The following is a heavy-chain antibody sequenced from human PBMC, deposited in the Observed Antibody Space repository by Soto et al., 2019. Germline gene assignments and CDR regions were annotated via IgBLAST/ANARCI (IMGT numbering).Heavy chain of an antibody. Sequence: SETLSLTCAVSGGSISSSSWWSWVRQPPGKGLEWIGEIYHSGSTNYNPSLKSRVTISVDKSKNQFSLKLSSVTAADTAVYYCAREVRWFGELLEYYFDYWGQGTLVTVSS. D-gene: IGHD3-10*01. CDR3: AREVRWFGELLEYYFDY. CDR1: GGSISSSSW. V-gene: IGHV4-4*02. J-gene: IGHJ4*02. CDR2: IYHSGST.